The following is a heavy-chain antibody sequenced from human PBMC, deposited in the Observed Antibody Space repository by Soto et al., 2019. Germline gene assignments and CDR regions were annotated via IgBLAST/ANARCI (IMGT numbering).Heavy chain of an antibody. Sequence: PGGSLRLSCAASGFTVSSNYMSWVRQAPGKGLEWVSVIYSGGSTYYADSVKGRFTISRDNSKNTLYLQMNSLRAEGTAVYYCARGPHDYGDYQRMDGVDYWGQGTLVTVSS. CDR3: ARGPHDYGDYQRMDGVDY. J-gene: IGHJ4*02. CDR1: GFTVSSNY. V-gene: IGHV3-66*01. D-gene: IGHD4-17*01. CDR2: IYSGGST.